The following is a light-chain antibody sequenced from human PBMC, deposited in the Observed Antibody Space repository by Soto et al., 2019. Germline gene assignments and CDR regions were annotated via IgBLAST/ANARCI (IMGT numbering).Light chain of an antibody. CDR3: QQYNNWPRT. V-gene: IGKV3-20*01. Sequence: EIVMTQSPGTLSLSPWERATLSCRASQSVSSSYLAWYQQQPGQAPRLLIYGASNRATGIPDRFSGSRSGTDVTLAISSLQSEDFAVYDSQQYNNWPRTFGQGTKVDIK. J-gene: IGKJ1*01. CDR2: GAS. CDR1: QSVSSSY.